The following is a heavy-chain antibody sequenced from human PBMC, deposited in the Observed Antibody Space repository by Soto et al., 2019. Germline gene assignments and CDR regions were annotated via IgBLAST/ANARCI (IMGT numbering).Heavy chain of an antibody. J-gene: IGHJ6*02. CDR1: GDSVSSNSAA. CDR3: ARETGYSYGYYYYYGMDV. V-gene: IGHV6-1*01. Sequence: PSQTLSLTCAISGDSVSSNSAAGNWIRQSPSRGLEWLGRTYYRSKWYNDYAVSVKSRITINADTSMNQFSLQLNSLTPEDTAVYYCARETGYSYGYYYYYGMDVWGQGTTVTVSS. D-gene: IGHD5-18*01. CDR2: TYYRSKWYN.